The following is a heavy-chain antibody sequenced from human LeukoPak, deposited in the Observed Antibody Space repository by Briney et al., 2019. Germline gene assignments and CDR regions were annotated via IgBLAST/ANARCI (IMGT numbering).Heavy chain of an antibody. J-gene: IGHJ4*02. CDR2: INHSGST. Sequence: SSETLSLTCAVYGGSFSGYYWSWIRQPPGKGLEWIGEINHSGSTNYNPSLKSRVTISVDTSKNQFSLKLSSVTAADTAVYYCAIDYGDSQGYWGQGTLVTVSS. D-gene: IGHD4-17*01. V-gene: IGHV4-34*01. CDR3: AIDYGDSQGY. CDR1: GGSFSGYY.